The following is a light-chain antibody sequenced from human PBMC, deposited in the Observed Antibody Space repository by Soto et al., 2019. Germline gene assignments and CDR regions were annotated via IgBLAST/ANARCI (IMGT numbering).Light chain of an antibody. J-gene: IGKJ1*01. CDR3: QQYDSQGT. CDR1: QSISSW. Sequence: DIQMTQSPSTLSASVGDRVTITCRASQSISSWLAWYQQKPGKAPKLLIYDASSLENGVPSRFSGSGSGTEFTLTISSLQADDFATYYCQQYDSQGTFGQGTRWIS. CDR2: DAS. V-gene: IGKV1-5*01.